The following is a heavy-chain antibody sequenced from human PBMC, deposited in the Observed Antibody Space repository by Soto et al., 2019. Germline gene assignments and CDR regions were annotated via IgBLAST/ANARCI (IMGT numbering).Heavy chain of an antibody. V-gene: IGHV3-30*18. CDR3: AKDATAMVSTAVDY. CDR2: ISYDGSNK. D-gene: IGHD5-18*01. Sequence: QVQLVESGGGVVQPGRSLRLSCAASGFTFSSYGMHWVRQAPGKGLEWVAVISYDGSNKYYADSVKGRFTISRDNSKNTLYLQMNSLRAEDTAVYYCAKDATAMVSTAVDYWGQGTLVTVSS. CDR1: GFTFSSYG. J-gene: IGHJ4*02.